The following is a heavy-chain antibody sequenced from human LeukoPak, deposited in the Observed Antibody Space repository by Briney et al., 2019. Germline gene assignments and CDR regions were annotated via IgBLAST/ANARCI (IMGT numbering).Heavy chain of an antibody. CDR3: ATRIITIFGVVRDFDY. Sequence: GASVKVSCKVSGYTLTELSMHWVRQAPGKGLEWMGGFDPEDGETIYAQKFQGRVTMTEDTSTDTACMELSSLRSEDTAVYYCATRIITIFGVVRDFDYWGQGTLVTVSS. J-gene: IGHJ4*02. CDR2: FDPEDGET. D-gene: IGHD3-3*01. V-gene: IGHV1-24*01. CDR1: GYTLTELS.